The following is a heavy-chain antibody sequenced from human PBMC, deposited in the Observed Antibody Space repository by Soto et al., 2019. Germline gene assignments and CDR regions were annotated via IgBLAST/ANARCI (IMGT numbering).Heavy chain of an antibody. D-gene: IGHD6-19*01. V-gene: IGHV3-30*04. CDR1: GFTFSSYA. J-gene: IGHJ4*02. CDR3: AKGGRQWLVTSDFNY. Sequence: PVGSLRLSCAASGFTFSSYAIHWVRQAPGKGLEWVAVVSHDGRNTHYADSVKGRFTISRDSSKNTVSLEMTSLRAEDTAVYYCAKGGRQWLVTSDFNYWGQGALVTVSS. CDR2: VSHDGRNT.